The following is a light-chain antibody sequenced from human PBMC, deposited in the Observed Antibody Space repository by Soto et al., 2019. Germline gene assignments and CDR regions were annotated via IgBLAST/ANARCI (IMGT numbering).Light chain of an antibody. J-gene: IGKJ2*01. CDR2: GAS. Sequence: EIVLTQSPGTLSLSPGERATLSCRASQSISTSLAWFQQNRGQAPRLLIYGASSRATGIPDRFSGSGSGTDFTLTISRLEPEDFAVYYCQLYGGSRDTFGQGTKLEIK. CDR3: QLYGGSRDT. V-gene: IGKV3-20*01. CDR1: QSISTS.